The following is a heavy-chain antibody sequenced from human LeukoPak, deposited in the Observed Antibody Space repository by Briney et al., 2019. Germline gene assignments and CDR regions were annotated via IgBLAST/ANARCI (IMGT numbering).Heavy chain of an antibody. V-gene: IGHV5-51*01. CDR3: AAITMVRGVIRVFDY. D-gene: IGHD3-10*01. CDR2: IYPGDSDT. CDR1: GYSFTSYW. Sequence: GESLKISCKGSGYSFTSYWIGWVRQMPGKGLEYMGIIYPGDSDTRYSPSFQGQVTISADKSISTAYLQWSSLKASDTAMYYCAAITMVRGVIRVFDYWGQGTLVTVSS. J-gene: IGHJ4*02.